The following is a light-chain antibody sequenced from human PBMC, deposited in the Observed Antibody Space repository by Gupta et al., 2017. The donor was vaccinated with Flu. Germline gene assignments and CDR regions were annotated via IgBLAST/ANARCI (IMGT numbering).Light chain of an antibody. V-gene: IGKV3-20*01. CDR3: QQCCPPA. CDR2: CAS. Sequence: SPGTLSLSPGERATLSGRASQSVSSSYLAWYQQKPAHAPMLLISCASSRAPGIPYRFSGSGSGTAFTLTIRRLEPDAFAVYYRQQCCPPAFGGGTKVEIK. CDR1: QSVSSSY. J-gene: IGKJ4*02.